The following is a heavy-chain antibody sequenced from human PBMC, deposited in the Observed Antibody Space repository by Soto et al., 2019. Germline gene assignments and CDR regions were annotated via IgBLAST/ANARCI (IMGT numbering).Heavy chain of an antibody. D-gene: IGHD6-13*01. CDR2: IRSKAYGGTT. J-gene: IGHJ6*02. CDR3: TKDVAAAGSGGWNYYYGMDV. Sequence: LRLSCTASGFTFGDYAMSWFRQAPGKGLEWVGFIRSKAYGGTTEYAASVKGRFTISRDDSKSIAYLQMNSLKTEDTAVYYCTKDVAAAGSGGWNYYYGMDVWGQGTTVTVSS. CDR1: GFTFGDYA. V-gene: IGHV3-49*03.